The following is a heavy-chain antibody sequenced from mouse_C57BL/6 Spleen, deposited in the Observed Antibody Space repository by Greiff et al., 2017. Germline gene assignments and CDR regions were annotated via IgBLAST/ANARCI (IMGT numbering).Heavy chain of an antibody. V-gene: IGHV6-6*01. D-gene: IGHD2-4*01. CDR1: GFTFSDAW. Sequence: EVQLQQSGGGLVQPGGSMKLSCAASGFTFSDAWMDWVRQSPEKGLEWVAEIRNKANNHATYYAESVKGRFTISRDDSKSSVYLQMNSLRAEDTGIYYCTHLYDYDEGYAMDYWGQGTSVTVSS. J-gene: IGHJ4*01. CDR2: IRNKANNHAT. CDR3: THLYDYDEGYAMDY.